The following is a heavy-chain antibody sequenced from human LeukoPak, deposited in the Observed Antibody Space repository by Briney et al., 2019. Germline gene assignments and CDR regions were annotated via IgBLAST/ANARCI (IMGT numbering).Heavy chain of an antibody. CDR3: ARVWGGSYSSDY. CDR2: INHSGST. Sequence: PSETLSLTCAVYGGSFSGYYWSWIRQPPGKGLEWIGEINHSGSTNYNPSLKSRVTISVDTSKNQFPLKLSSVTAADTAVYYCARVWGGSYSSDYWGQGTLVTVSS. D-gene: IGHD1-26*01. J-gene: IGHJ4*02. V-gene: IGHV4-34*01. CDR1: GGSFSGYY.